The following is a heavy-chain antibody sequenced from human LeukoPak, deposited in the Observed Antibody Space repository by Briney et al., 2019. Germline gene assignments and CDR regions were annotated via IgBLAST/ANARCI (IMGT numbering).Heavy chain of an antibody. V-gene: IGHV3-48*03. Sequence: GGPLRLSCAASGFTFSSYEMNWVRQAPGKGLEWVSYISSSGSTIYYADSVKGRFTISRDNAKNSLYLQMNSLRVEDTAVYYCARDGSGSYYANRYGMDVWGQGTTVTVSS. D-gene: IGHD3-10*01. CDR2: ISSSGSTI. CDR3: ARDGSGSYYANRYGMDV. J-gene: IGHJ6*02. CDR1: GFTFSSYE.